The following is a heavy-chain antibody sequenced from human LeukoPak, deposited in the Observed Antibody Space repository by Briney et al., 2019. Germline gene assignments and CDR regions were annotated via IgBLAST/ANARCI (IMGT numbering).Heavy chain of an antibody. J-gene: IGHJ4*02. V-gene: IGHV4-31*03. CDR1: GGSISSGGYY. Sequence: SETLSLTCTVSGGSISSGGYYWSWIRQHPGKGLVWIGYIYYSGSTYYNPSLKSRVTISVDTSKNQFSLQLSPVTAADTAVYYCARGTDPEYYFDYWGQGTLVTVSS. CDR2: IYYSGST. D-gene: IGHD1-14*01. CDR3: ARGTDPEYYFDY.